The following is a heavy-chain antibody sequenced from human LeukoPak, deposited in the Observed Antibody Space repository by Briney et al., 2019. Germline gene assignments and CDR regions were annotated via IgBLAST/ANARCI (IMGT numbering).Heavy chain of an antibody. V-gene: IGHV3-23*01. CDR3: AKPLGGSGSYYRATGY. CDR1: GGSISSSSYY. CDR2: ISGSGGST. Sequence: PSETLSLTCTVSGGSISSSSYYWGWIRQPPGKGLEWVSAISGSGGSTYYADSVKGRFTISRDNSKNTLYLQMNSLRAEDTAVYYCAKPLGGSGSYYRATGYWGQGTLVTVSS. J-gene: IGHJ4*02. D-gene: IGHD3-10*01.